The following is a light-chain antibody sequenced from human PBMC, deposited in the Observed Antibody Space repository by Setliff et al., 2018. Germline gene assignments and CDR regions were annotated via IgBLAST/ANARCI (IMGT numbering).Light chain of an antibody. CDR3: SSYTSSSTGEV. CDR1: SSDVGGYNY. Sequence: QSVLAQPASVSGSPGQSITISCTGTSSDVGGYNYVSWYQQHPGKAPKLVIYDVSNRPSGVSNRFSGSKSGNTASLTISGLQAEDEADYYCSSYTSSSTGEVFGTGTKVTVL. J-gene: IGLJ1*01. V-gene: IGLV2-14*01. CDR2: DVS.